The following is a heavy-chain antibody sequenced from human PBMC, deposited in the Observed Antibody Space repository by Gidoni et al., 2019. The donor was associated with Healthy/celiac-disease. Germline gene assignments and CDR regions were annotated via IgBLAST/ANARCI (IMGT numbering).Heavy chain of an antibody. D-gene: IGHD2-15*01. CDR1: GFTFSSYG. CDR2: IWYDGSNK. J-gene: IGHJ6*03. V-gene: IGHV3-33*01. CDR3: ARRMPPYYYMDV. Sequence: QVQLVESGGGVVQPGRSLRLSCAASGFTFSSYGMHWVRQAPGKGLEWVAVIWYDGSNKYYADSVKGRFTISRDNSKNTLYLQMNSLRAEDTAVYYCARRMPPYYYMDVWGKGTTVTVSS.